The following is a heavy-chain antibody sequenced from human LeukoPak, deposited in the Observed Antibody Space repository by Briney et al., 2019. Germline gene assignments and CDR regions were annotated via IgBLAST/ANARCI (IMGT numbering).Heavy chain of an antibody. J-gene: IGHJ4*02. D-gene: IGHD6-19*01. V-gene: IGHV1-69*05. CDR2: IIPIFGTA. CDR3: ARAGYSSGWYGGTAGQ. Sequence: SVKVSCKASGGTFSSYAISWVRQATGQGLEWMGGIIPIFGTANYAQKFQGRVTITTDESTSTAYMELSSLRPEDTAVYYCARAGYSSGWYGGTAGQWGQGTLVTVSS. CDR1: GGTFSSYA.